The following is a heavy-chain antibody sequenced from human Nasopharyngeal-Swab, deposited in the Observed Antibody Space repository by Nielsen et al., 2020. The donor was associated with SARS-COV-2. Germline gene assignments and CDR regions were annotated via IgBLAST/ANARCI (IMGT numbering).Heavy chain of an antibody. V-gene: IGHV3-53*01. CDR3: ARGISSSLY. J-gene: IGHJ4*02. CDR2: IYSGGST. Sequence: WIRQPPGKGLEWVSVIYSGGSTYYADSVEGRFTISRDNSKNTLYLQKNSLRAEDTAVYYCARGISSSLYWGQGTLVTVSS. D-gene: IGHD6-6*01.